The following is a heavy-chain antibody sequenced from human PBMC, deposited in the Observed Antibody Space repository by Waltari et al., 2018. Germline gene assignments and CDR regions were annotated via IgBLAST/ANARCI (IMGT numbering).Heavy chain of an antibody. CDR2: IKQDGSDT. CDR3: ARDWEGDRPNFDY. Sequence: EVQLVESGGGLVQPGGSLRLSCVASGFTFNTFWMSWVGQAPGKGLEWVTDIKQDGSDTYYADSVKGRFTVSRDNAKNSLYLQMNSLRVEDTAVYYCARDWEGDRPNFDYWGQGTLVTVSS. J-gene: IGHJ4*02. V-gene: IGHV3-7*04. CDR1: GFTFNTFW. D-gene: IGHD1-26*01.